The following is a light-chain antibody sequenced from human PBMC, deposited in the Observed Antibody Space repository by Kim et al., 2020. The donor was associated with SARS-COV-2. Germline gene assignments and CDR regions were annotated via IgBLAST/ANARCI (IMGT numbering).Light chain of an antibody. CDR3: CSYAGGNTYV. CDR1: SSDIGGYDF. V-gene: IGLV2-8*01. Sequence: QSALTQPPSASGSPGQSITISCTGTSSDIGGYDFVSWYQQHPGKAPKLIISDVSKRPSGVPDRFSGSKSGNSASLTVSGLQAEDEADYYCCSYAGGNTYVFGTGTKVTVL. CDR2: DVS. J-gene: IGLJ1*01.